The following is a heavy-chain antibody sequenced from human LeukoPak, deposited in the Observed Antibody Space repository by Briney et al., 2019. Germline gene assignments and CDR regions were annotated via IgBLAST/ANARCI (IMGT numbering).Heavy chain of an antibody. CDR3: ARVDYYDSSGYYSGY. V-gene: IGHV1-18*01. CDR1: GYTFTGYG. J-gene: IGHJ4*02. Sequence: ASVKVSCKASGYTFTGYGISWVRQAPGQGLEWMGWISAYNGNTNYAQKLQGRVTMTTDTSTSTAYMELRSLRSDDTAVYYCARVDYYDSSGYYSGYWGQGTLVTVSS. CDR2: ISAYNGNT. D-gene: IGHD3-22*01.